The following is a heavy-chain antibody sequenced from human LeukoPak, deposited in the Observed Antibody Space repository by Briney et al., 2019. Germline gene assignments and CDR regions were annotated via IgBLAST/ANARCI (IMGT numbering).Heavy chain of an antibody. D-gene: IGHD1-1*01. J-gene: IGHJ6*03. Sequence: GSLRLSCAASGFTFSSYSMNWIRQPPGKGLEWIGYIYYSGRTNYNPSLKSRVTMSVDTSKKQFSLKLSSVTAADTAVYYCAREYNYYYYYMDVWGKGTTVTVSS. CDR1: GFTFSSYS. V-gene: IGHV4-59*01. CDR3: AREYNYYYYYMDV. CDR2: IYYSGRT.